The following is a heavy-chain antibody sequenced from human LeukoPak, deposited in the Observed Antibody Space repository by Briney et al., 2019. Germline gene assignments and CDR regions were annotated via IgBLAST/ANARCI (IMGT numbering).Heavy chain of an antibody. D-gene: IGHD2-21*01. CDR3: AKVPGDGRPGY. V-gene: IGHV3-30*18. CDR2: ISHDGSDK. Sequence: GGSLRLSCAASGFSSSTYGLNWVRQAPGRGLEWVAVISHDGSDKYYADSVKGRFTISRDNSKNTLYLQMTSLRPEDTALYYCAKVPGDGRPGYWGQGIMVTVSS. J-gene: IGHJ4*02. CDR1: GFSSSTYG.